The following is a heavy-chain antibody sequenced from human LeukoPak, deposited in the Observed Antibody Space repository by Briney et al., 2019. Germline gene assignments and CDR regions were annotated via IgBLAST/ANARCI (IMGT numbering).Heavy chain of an antibody. J-gene: IGHJ6*02. Sequence: SVKVSCKASGGTFASYAISWVRQAPGQGLEWMGRIIPILGIANYAQKFQGRVTITADKSTSTAYMELSSLRSEDTAVYYCARDPFRGIAVAGTLTYYYYGMDVWGQGTTVTVSS. CDR3: ARDPFRGIAVAGTLTYYYYGMDV. D-gene: IGHD6-19*01. CDR1: GGTFASYA. CDR2: IIPILGIA. V-gene: IGHV1-69*04.